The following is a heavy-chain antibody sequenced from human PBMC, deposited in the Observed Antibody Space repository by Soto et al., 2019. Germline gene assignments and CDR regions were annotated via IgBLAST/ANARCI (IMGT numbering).Heavy chain of an antibody. Sequence: QVQLVQSGAEVKKPGASVKVSCKASGYTFTSYAMHWVRQAPGQRLEWMGWINAGNGNTKYSQKFQGRVTITRDTSASTAYMELRSLRSEDTAVYYCASIAAAGDFDYWGQGTLVTVSS. D-gene: IGHD6-13*01. CDR2: INAGNGNT. J-gene: IGHJ4*02. V-gene: IGHV1-3*01. CDR3: ASIAAAGDFDY. CDR1: GYTFTSYA.